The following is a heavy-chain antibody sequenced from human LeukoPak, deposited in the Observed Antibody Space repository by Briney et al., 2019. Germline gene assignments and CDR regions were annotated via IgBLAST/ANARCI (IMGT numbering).Heavy chain of an antibody. CDR1: GFTFSSHS. CDR2: IRGSGDTA. J-gene: IGHJ4*02. V-gene: IGHV3-23*01. Sequence: GGTLRLSCAASGFTFSSHSMAWVRQAPGKGLEWVSAIRGSGDTALYADSVKGRFTISRDNFKNIVYLEMNSLRAEDTATYYCAKVTWESRPPDCNSWGPGTLVTVSS. CDR3: AKVTWESRPPDCNS. D-gene: IGHD6-6*01.